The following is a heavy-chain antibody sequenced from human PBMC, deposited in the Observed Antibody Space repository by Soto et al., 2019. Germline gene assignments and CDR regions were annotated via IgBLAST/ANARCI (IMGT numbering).Heavy chain of an antibody. CDR3: ARGIAAAGTGIYYYGMDV. J-gene: IGHJ6*02. D-gene: IGHD6-13*01. CDR1: GGSFSGYY. V-gene: IGHV4-34*01. Sequence: PSETLSLTCAVYGGSFSGYYWSWIRQPPGKGLEWIGEINHSGSTNYNPSLKSRVTISVDTSKNQFSLKLSSVTAADTAVYYCARGIAAAGTGIYYYGMDVWGQGTAVTVSS. CDR2: INHSGST.